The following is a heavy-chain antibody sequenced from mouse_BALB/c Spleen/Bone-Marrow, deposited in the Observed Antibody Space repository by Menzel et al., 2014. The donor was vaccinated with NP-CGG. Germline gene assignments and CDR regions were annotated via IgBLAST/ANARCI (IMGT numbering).Heavy chain of an antibody. V-gene: IGHV3-8*02. CDR1: GDSITNAY. D-gene: IGHD3-3*01. CDR3: ARGTGYYFDY. Sequence: DVHLVESGPSLVRPSQTLSLTCSVTGDSITNAYWNWIRKFPGNKIDYMGYISYSGNTYYNPSLKSRISITRDTSKNQFYLQVNSVTTEDTATYFCARGTGYYFDYWGQGTTLTVSS. J-gene: IGHJ2*01. CDR2: ISYSGNT.